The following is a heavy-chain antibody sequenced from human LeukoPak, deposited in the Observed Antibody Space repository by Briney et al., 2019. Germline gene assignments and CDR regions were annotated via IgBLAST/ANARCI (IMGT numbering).Heavy chain of an antibody. CDR2: IKQDGSEK. J-gene: IGHJ6*03. CDR3: ARDLLGAYYYYMDV. Sequence: GGSLRLSCAASGFTFSSYWMSWVRQAPGKGLEWVANIKQDGSEKYYVDSVKGRFTISRDNAKNSLYLQMNSLRAEDTAVYYCARDLLGAYYYYMDVWGKGTTVTVSS. V-gene: IGHV3-7*01. CDR1: GFTFSSYW.